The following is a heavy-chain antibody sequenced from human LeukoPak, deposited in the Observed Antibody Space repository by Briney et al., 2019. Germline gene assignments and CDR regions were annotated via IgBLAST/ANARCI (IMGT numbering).Heavy chain of an antibody. CDR3: AREGWGEIRDY. V-gene: IGHV3-66*01. Sequence: GGSLRLSCAASGFTFSSYSMNWVRQAPGKGLEWVSVIYSGGSTYYADSVKGRFTISRDNSKNTLYLQMNSLRAEDTAVYYCAREGWGEIRDYWGQGTLVTVSS. CDR2: IYSGGST. CDR1: GFTFSSYS. D-gene: IGHD3-16*01. J-gene: IGHJ4*02.